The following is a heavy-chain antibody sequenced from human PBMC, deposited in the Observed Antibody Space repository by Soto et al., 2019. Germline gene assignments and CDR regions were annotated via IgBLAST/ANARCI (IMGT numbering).Heavy chain of an antibody. CDR3: ALGGYHYQS. D-gene: IGHD5-12*01. Sequence: SETLSLTCAVSGGSISNYYWSWIRQPPGKGLEWIGYLSYSVNTNYNPSLKSRVTISIDTSKNQFSLKLNSVTAADTAVYYCALGGYHYQSWGQGTLVTVSS. CDR1: GGSISNYY. CDR2: LSYSVNT. V-gene: IGHV4-59*01. J-gene: IGHJ5*02.